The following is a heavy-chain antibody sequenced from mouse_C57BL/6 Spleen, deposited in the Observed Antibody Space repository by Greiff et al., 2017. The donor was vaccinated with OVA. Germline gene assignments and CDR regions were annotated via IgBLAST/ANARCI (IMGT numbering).Heavy chain of an antibody. CDR2: ISDGGSYT. Sequence: EVKVVESGGGLVKPGGSLKLSCAASGFTFSSYAMSWVRQTPEKRLEWVATISDGGSYTYYPDNVKGRFTISRDNAKNNLYLQMSHLKSEDTAMYYCARDGGYGNFDYWGQCTTLTVSS. V-gene: IGHV5-4*01. D-gene: IGHD2-1*01. CDR1: GFTFSSYA. J-gene: IGHJ2*01. CDR3: ARDGGYGNFDY.